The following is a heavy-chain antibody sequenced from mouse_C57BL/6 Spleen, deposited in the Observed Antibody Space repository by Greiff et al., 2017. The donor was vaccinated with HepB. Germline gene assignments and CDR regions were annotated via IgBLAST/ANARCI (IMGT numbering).Heavy chain of an antibody. V-gene: IGHV5-4*03. J-gene: IGHJ4*01. D-gene: IGHD2-13*01. CDR2: ISDGGSYT. CDR1: GFTFSSYA. Sequence: EVKLVESGGGLVKPGGSLKLSCAASGFTFSSYAMSWVRQTPEKRLEWVATISDGGSYTYYPDNVKGRFTISRDNAKNNLYLQMSHLKSEDTAMYYCARVTDGGYAMDYWGQGTSVTVSS. CDR3: ARVTDGGYAMDY.